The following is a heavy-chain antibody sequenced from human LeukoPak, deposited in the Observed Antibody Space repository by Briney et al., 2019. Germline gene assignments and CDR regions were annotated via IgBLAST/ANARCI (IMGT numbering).Heavy chain of an antibody. D-gene: IGHD3-9*01. CDR2: IYTSGST. CDR1: GGSISSGSYY. V-gene: IGHV4-61*02. Sequence: SQTLSLTCTVSGGSISSGSYYWSWIRQPAGKGLEWIGRIYTSGSTNYNPSLKSRVTISVDTSKNQFSLKLSSVTAADTAVYYCARDLDDILTGPASFALGYWGQGTLVTVPS. J-gene: IGHJ4*02. CDR3: ARDLDDILTGPASFALGY.